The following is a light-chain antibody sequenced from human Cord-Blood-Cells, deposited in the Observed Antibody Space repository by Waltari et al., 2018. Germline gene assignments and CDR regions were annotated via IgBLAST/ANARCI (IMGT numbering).Light chain of an antibody. V-gene: IGKV3-20*01. Sequence: EIVLTQSPGTLSLSPGERATLSCRASQSVSSSYLAWYQQKPGQAPRLLIYGASSRATGIPDRVSGSVSGTDFTLTISRLEPEDFAVYYCQQYGSSQYTFGQGTKLEIK. CDR1: QSVSSSY. CDR3: QQYGSSQYT. J-gene: IGKJ2*01. CDR2: GAS.